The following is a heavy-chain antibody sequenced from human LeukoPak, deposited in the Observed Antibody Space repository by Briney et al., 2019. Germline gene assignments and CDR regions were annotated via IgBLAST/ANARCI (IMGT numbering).Heavy chain of an antibody. CDR3: AKEHYDILTGYFFAFDI. Sequence: PGGTLRLSCAASGFTFSSYGMSWVRQAPGKGLEWVSAISGSGGSTYYADSVKGRFTISRDNAKNSLYLQMNSLRAEDTAVYYCAKEHYDILTGYFFAFDIWGQGTMVTVSS. CDR1: GFTFSSYG. D-gene: IGHD3-9*01. J-gene: IGHJ3*02. V-gene: IGHV3-23*01. CDR2: ISGSGGST.